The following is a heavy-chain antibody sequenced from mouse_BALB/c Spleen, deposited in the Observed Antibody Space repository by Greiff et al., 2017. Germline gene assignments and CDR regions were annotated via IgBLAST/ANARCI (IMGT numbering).Heavy chain of an antibody. V-gene: IGHV1-87*01. CDR3: ARITTAKYFDV. D-gene: IGHD1-2*01. J-gene: IGHJ1*01. CDR1: GYTFTSYW. Sequence: QVQLKESGAELARPGASVKLSCKASGYTFTSYWMQWVKQRPGQGLEWIGAIYPGDGDTRYTQKFKGKATLTADKSSSTAYMQLSSLASEDSAVYYCARITTAKYFDVWGAGTTVTVSS. CDR2: IYPGDGDT.